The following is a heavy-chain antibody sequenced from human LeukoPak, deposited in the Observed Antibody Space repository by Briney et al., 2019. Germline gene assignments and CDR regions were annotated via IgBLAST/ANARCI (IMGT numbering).Heavy chain of an antibody. CDR3: ARSLMTLSDAFDI. CDR1: GGSISSSSYY. CDR2: IYYSGST. J-gene: IGHJ3*02. V-gene: IGHV4-39*01. D-gene: IGHD2/OR15-2a*01. Sequence: PSESLSLTCTVSGGSISSSSYYWGWIRQPPGKGLEWMGSIYYSGSTYYNPSLKSRVTISVDTSKNQFSLKLSSVTAADTAVYYCARSLMTLSDAFDIWGQGTMVTVSS.